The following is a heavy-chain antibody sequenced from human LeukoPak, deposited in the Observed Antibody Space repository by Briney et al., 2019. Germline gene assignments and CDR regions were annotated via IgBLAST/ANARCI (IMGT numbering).Heavy chain of an antibody. Sequence: ASVKVSCKASGYTFTSYYMQRVRQARGQGLEGMGIINPRGGSTSYPQKFQGRVTMTRDTSTSTVYMELSSLRSEDTAVYYCARGEIAVAGTGWFDPWGQGTLVTVSS. D-gene: IGHD6-19*01. CDR3: ARGEIAVAGTGWFDP. J-gene: IGHJ5*02. CDR1: GYTFTSYY. CDR2: INPRGGST. V-gene: IGHV1-46*01.